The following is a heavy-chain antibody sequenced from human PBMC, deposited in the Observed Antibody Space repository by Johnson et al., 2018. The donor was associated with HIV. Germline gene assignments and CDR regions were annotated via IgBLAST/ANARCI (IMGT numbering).Heavy chain of an antibody. CDR2: LFSGGTT. D-gene: IGHD3-10*01. J-gene: IGHJ3*02. CDR3: ARDRRSVDAFDI. CDR1: GFTVSSNY. Sequence: VQLVESGGGLVQPGGSLRPSCAASGFTVSSNYMSWVRQAPGKGLEWVSVLFSGGTTYYADSVKGRFTISRDNSKNTLFLQMNSLRAEDTAVFYCARDRRSVDAFDIWGQGTMVTVSS. V-gene: IGHV3-66*01.